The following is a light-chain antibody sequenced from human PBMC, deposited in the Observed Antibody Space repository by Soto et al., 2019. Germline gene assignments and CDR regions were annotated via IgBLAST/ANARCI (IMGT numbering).Light chain of an antibody. CDR2: GAA. CDR3: QQYNNWPLT. V-gene: IGKV3-15*01. J-gene: IGKJ3*01. Sequence: EIVMTQSPATQSVSPGERATLSCRASQSVSSNLAWYQLKPDQAPRLLIYGAATRATGIPTRFSGSGSGTEFTLSISSLQSEDFAVYYCQQYNNWPLTFGPGTKVEIK. CDR1: QSVSSN.